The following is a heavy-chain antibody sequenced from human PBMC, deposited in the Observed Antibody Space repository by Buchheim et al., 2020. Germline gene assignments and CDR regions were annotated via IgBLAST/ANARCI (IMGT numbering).Heavy chain of an antibody. Sequence: EVQLVESGGGLVQPGGSLRLSCAASGFTFRSYWMSWVRQAPGKGLEWVANIKQDGSEIYYVGSVKGRFTISRDNAKNSLYLQMNSLRVEDTAVYYCARMGPIAVAVFFDNWGQGTL. CDR1: GFTFRSYW. J-gene: IGHJ4*02. V-gene: IGHV3-7*01. D-gene: IGHD6-19*01. CDR3: ARMGPIAVAVFFDN. CDR2: IKQDGSEI.